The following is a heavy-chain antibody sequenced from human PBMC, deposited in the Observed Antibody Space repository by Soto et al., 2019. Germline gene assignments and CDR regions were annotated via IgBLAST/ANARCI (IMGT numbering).Heavy chain of an antibody. V-gene: IGHV3-33*01. J-gene: IGHJ3*02. Sequence: GGSLRLSGAASGLTVSSYAMHGVRQATGKGLEWVAVIWYDGSNKQYADSVKGRFTISRDTSKNTLYLQMNSLKAEDTAVYYCARDPIYCGGGSCLAFDIWGQGTMVTVSS. CDR2: IWYDGSNK. CDR3: ARDPIYCGGGSCLAFDI. D-gene: IGHD2-15*01. CDR1: GLTVSSYA.